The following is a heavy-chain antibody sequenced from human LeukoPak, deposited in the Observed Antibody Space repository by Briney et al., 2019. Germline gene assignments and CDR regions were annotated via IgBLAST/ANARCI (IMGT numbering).Heavy chain of an antibody. CDR3: ARDRSPGNFDY. J-gene: IGHJ4*02. CDR2: ISSSSTYI. V-gene: IGHV3-21*01. D-gene: IGHD3-10*01. CDR1: GFIFSSYG. Sequence: GGSLRLSCAASGFIFSSYGMHWVRQAPGKGLEWVSSISSSSTYINYADSVKGRFTISRDNAKNSLYLQMNSLRAEDTAVYYCARDRSPGNFDYWGQGTLVTVSS.